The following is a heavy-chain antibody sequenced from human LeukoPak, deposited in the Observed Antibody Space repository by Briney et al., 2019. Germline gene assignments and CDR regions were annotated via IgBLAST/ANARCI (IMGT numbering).Heavy chain of an antibody. J-gene: IGHJ4*02. CDR2: IYHSGST. CDR1: GYSISSGYS. D-gene: IGHD3-16*02. CDR3: ARVGYVWGSYRYTFDY. Sequence: SETLSLTCAVSGYSISSGYSWGWIRQPPGKGLEWIGSIYHSGSTYYNPSLKSRVTISVDTSKNQFSLKLSSVTAADTAVYYCARVGYVWGSYRYTFDYWGQGTLVTVSS. V-gene: IGHV4-38-2*01.